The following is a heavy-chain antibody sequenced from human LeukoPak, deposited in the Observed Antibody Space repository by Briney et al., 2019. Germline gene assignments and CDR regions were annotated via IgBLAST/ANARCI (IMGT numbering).Heavy chain of an antibody. D-gene: IGHD5-12*01. V-gene: IGHV4-31*03. J-gene: IGHJ4*02. CDR2: INYSGST. Sequence: TSETLSLTCTVSGGSISSGGYYWSWIRQHPGKGLEWIGYINYSGSTYYNPSLKSRVTISVDTSKNQFSLKLSSATAADTAVYYCARDRGPYSGYDSYYFVYWGQGALVTVSS. CDR1: GGSISSGGYY. CDR3: ARDRGPYSGYDSYYFVY.